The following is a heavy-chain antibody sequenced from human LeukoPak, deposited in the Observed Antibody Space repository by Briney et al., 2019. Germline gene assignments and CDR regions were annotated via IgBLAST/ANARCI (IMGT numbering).Heavy chain of an antibody. CDR2: ISSSSSTI. CDR1: GFTFSSYS. Sequence: GGSLRLSCAASGFTFSSYSMNWVRQAPGKGLEWVSYISSSSSTIYYADSVKGRFTISRDNAKNSLYLQMNSLRAEDTAVYYCARGKRPHDVVALTGAYWGQGTLVTVSS. D-gene: IGHD2-2*01. CDR3: ARGKRPHDVVALTGAY. V-gene: IGHV3-48*01. J-gene: IGHJ4*02.